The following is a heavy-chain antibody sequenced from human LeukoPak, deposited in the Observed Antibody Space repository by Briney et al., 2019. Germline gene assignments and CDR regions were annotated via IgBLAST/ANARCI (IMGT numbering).Heavy chain of an antibody. V-gene: IGHV3-23*01. CDR2: ISGSGGST. D-gene: IGHD6-6*01. J-gene: IGHJ6*02. Sequence: GGSLRLSCAASGFTFSSYAMSWVRQAPGKGLEWVSAISGSGGSTYYADSVKGRFTISRDNSKNTLYLQMNSPRAEDTAVYYCAKGDHSSSYYYYGMDVWGQGTTVTVSS. CDR1: GFTFSSYA. CDR3: AKGDHSSSYYYYGMDV.